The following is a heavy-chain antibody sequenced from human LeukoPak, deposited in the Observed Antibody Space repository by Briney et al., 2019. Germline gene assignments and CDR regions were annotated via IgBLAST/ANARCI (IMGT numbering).Heavy chain of an antibody. Sequence: GSSVKVSCKASGGTFSSYAISWVRQAPGQGLEWMGRIIPIFGIANYAQKFQGRVTITADKSTSTAYMELSSLRSEDTAVYYCARDTRGYSYGMGDWFDPWGQGTLVTVSS. J-gene: IGHJ5*02. CDR1: GGTFSSYA. CDR3: ARDTRGYSYGMGDWFDP. CDR2: IIPIFGIA. D-gene: IGHD5-18*01. V-gene: IGHV1-69*04.